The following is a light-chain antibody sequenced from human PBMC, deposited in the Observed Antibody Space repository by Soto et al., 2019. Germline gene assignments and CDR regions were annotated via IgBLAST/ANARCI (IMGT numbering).Light chain of an antibody. Sequence: ELVLTQYQGTLSLSPGARATLSCRASQSVTSNYLAWYQQRPGQPPRLLIYGASSRATGIPDRFSGSGSGTDVTLTISRLEPEDFAVYYCQDYGSSTGTFGQGTKVDIK. CDR1: QSVTSNY. J-gene: IGKJ1*01. V-gene: IGKV3-20*01. CDR3: QDYGSSTGT. CDR2: GAS.